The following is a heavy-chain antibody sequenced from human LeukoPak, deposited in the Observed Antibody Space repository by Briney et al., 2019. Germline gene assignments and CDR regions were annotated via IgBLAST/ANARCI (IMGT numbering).Heavy chain of an antibody. D-gene: IGHD3-22*01. CDR1: GFIFSDHW. Sequence: GGSLRLSCAASGFIFSDHWMHWVRQAPGKGLEWVSSISSSSSYIYYADSVKGRFTISRDNAKNSLYLQMNSLRAEDTAVYYCARGPRDYYYDSSGYPHDYWGQGTLVTVSS. CDR3: ARGPRDYYYDSSGYPHDY. J-gene: IGHJ4*02. V-gene: IGHV3-21*01. CDR2: ISSSSSYI.